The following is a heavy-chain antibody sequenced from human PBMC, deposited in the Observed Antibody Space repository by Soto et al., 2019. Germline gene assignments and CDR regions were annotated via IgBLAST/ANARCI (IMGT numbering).Heavy chain of an antibody. J-gene: IGHJ5*02. CDR2: ISDSGSGT. CDR1: GFTFASYF. Sequence: PGGSLRLSCAASGFTFASYFMNWVRQAPGKGLEWVSSISDSGSGTYYADSVKGRFTISRDNSKNTLYLQMNSLRAEDTAIYYCAKGPSPWSWGQGTLVTVSS. D-gene: IGHD2-8*02. V-gene: IGHV3-23*01. CDR3: AKGPSPWS.